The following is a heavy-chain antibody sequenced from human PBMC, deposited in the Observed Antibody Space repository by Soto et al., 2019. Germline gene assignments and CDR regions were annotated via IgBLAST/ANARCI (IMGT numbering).Heavy chain of an antibody. CDR1: GDSISSYY. D-gene: IGHD6-19*01. CDR3: AREYTETVAGPTPYYFDY. Sequence: QVQLQESGPGLVKPSETLSLTCSVSGDSISSYYWSWIRQPAGKGLEWIGRIYTTGDTNYNPSLKSRVTMSLDTSKNQFSLKLSCVTAADTAVYYCAREYTETVAGPTPYYFDYWGQGTLVTVSS. J-gene: IGHJ4*02. CDR2: IYTTGDT. V-gene: IGHV4-4*07.